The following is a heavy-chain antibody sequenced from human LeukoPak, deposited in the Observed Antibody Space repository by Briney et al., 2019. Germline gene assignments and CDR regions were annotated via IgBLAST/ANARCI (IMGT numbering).Heavy chain of an antibody. D-gene: IGHD3-16*02. CDR2: IIPIFGTA. V-gene: IGHV1-69*13. J-gene: IGHJ4*02. Sequence: GASVKVSCKASVDTFSSYAISWVRQAPGQGLEWMGGIIPIFGTANYAQRFQGGVTITADESTSTAYMELSSLRSEGTAAYICTTDYYDYVWGRYRPDYWGEGTLVTVSS. CDR1: VDTFSSYA. CDR3: TTDYYDYVWGRYRPDY.